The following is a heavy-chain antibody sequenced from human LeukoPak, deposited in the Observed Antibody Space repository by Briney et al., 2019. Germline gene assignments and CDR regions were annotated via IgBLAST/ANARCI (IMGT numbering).Heavy chain of an antibody. D-gene: IGHD3-3*01. CDR2: IIPILGIA. J-gene: IGHJ3*02. Sequence: SVKVSCKASGGTFSSYAISWVRQAPGQGLEWMGRIIPILGIANYAQKFQGRVTMTRDTSTSTVYMELSSLRSEDTAVYYCAREGPHYDFWSGYYDVFDIWGQGTMVTVSS. V-gene: IGHV1-69*04. CDR3: AREGPHYDFWSGYYDVFDI. CDR1: GGTFSSYA.